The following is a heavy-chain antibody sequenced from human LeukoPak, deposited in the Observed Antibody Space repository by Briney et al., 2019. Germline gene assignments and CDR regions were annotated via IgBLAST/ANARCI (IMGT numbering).Heavy chain of an antibody. D-gene: IGHD3-22*01. V-gene: IGHV1-18*01. CDR2: ISPYSGNT. CDR1: GYTSTSYG. J-gene: IGHJ4*02. CDR3: ARDGTWGRYYYDSTGYDYYFDY. Sequence: ASVKVSCKASGYTSTSYGISWVRQAPGQGLEWMGWISPYSGNTNYAQKLQGRVTMTTDTSTSTAYMELRSLRSDDTAVYYCARDGTWGRYYYDSTGYDYYFDYWGQGTLVTVSS.